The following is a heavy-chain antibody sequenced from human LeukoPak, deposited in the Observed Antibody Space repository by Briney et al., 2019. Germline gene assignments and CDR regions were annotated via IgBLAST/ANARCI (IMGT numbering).Heavy chain of an antibody. CDR3: AKAPSGGNILIDY. CDR1: GFTFSSYA. V-gene: IGHV3-23*01. Sequence: GGSPRLSCAASGFTFSSYAMSWVRQAPGKGLEWVSAISGSGGSTYYADSVKGRFTISRNNSKNTLYLQMNSLRAEATAVYYCAKAPSGGNILIDYWGQGTLVTVSS. CDR2: ISGSGGST. J-gene: IGHJ4*02. D-gene: IGHD4-23*01.